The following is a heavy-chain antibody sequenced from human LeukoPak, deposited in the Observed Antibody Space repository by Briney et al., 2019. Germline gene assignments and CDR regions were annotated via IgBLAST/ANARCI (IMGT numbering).Heavy chain of an antibody. D-gene: IGHD2-8*01. V-gene: IGHV3-23*01. Sequence: PGGSLTLSCAASGFTFSNFSITWVRQAPGKGLEWVSTIVGRDGDTYYTDSVKGRFTTSRDISKNTVYLQMNILRGDDTAVYYCAKYGIVLPPGSHIPHWFDLWGQGSLVTVTS. CDR3: AKYGIVLPPGSHIPHWFDL. CDR1: GFTFSNFS. J-gene: IGHJ5*01. CDR2: IVGRDGDT.